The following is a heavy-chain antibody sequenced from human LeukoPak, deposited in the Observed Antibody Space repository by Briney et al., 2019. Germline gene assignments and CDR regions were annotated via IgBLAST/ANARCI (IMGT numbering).Heavy chain of an antibody. D-gene: IGHD5-24*01. CDR1: GYTFTGYY. CDR3: AKGRGRDGQNLFDY. Sequence: ASVKVSCKASGYTFTGYYMHWVRQAPGQGLGWMGWINPNSGGTNYAQKLQGRVTMTTDTSTSTAYMELRSLRSDDTAVYYCAKGRGRDGQNLFDYWGQGTLVTVSS. CDR2: INPNSGGT. J-gene: IGHJ4*02. V-gene: IGHV1-2*02.